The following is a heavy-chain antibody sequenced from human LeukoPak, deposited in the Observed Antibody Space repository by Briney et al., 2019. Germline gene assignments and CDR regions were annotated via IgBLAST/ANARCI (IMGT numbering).Heavy chain of an antibody. J-gene: IGHJ4*02. CDR3: ARLDSSGYRSFDY. Sequence: GGSLRLSCAASGFTVSSNYMNWDRQAPGKGLEWVSVIYSGGNTYYADSVKGRFTISRDNSKNTLYLLMHSLRAEDTAVYYCARLDSSGYRSFDYWGQGTLVTVSS. CDR1: GFTVSSNY. CDR2: IYSGGNT. V-gene: IGHV3-53*01. D-gene: IGHD3-22*01.